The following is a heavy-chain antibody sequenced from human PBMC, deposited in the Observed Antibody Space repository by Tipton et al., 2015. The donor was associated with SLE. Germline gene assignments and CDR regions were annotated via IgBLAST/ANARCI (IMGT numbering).Heavy chain of an antibody. J-gene: IGHJ3*02. CDR3: ARGRLLRSVAFDI. CDR1: GGSFSGYY. D-gene: IGHD3-3*01. V-gene: IGHV4-34*01. CDR2: INHSGST. Sequence: TLSLTCAVYGGSFSGYYWSWIRQPPGKGLEWIGEINHSGSTNYNPSLKSRVTMSVDTSKNQFSLKLSSVTAADTAVYYCARGRLLRSVAFDIWGQGTMVTVSS.